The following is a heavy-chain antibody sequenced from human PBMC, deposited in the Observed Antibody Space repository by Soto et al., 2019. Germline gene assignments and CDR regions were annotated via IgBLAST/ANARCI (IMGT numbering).Heavy chain of an antibody. D-gene: IGHD3-3*01. J-gene: IGHJ6*03. CDR1: GDSINSYY. CDR2: IYYSGST. Sequence: SETLSLTCTVSGDSINSYYWNWIRQPPGKGLEWIGYIYYSGSTNYNPSLKSRVTISVDASKNQFSLKLSSVTAADTAVYYCARHVQYYDFWSGYPSYYYYYMDVWGKGTTVTVSS. CDR3: ARHVQYYDFWSGYPSYYYYYMDV. V-gene: IGHV4-59*08.